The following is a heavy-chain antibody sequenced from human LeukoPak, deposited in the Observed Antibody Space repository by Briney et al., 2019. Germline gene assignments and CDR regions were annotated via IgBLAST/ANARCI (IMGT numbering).Heavy chain of an antibody. CDR3: AREAEDIVVVPAATYYYYYYMDV. Sequence: SETLSLPCTVSGGSISSYYWSWIRQPAGKGLEWIGRIYTSGSTNYNPSLKSRVTMSVDTSKNQFSLKLSSVTAADTAVYYCAREAEDIVVVPAATYYYYYYMDVWGKGTTVTVSS. J-gene: IGHJ6*03. D-gene: IGHD2-2*01. V-gene: IGHV4-4*07. CDR1: GGSISSYY. CDR2: IYTSGST.